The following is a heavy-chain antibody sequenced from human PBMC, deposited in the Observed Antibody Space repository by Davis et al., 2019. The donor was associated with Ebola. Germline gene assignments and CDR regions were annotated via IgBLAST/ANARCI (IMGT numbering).Heavy chain of an antibody. J-gene: IGHJ3*02. CDR3: AKDTGIYGDYVDAFDI. V-gene: IGHV3-9*01. CDR1: GFTFDDYT. Sequence: SLKISCAASGFTFDDYTMHWVRQAPGKGLEWVSGISWNSGSIGYADSVKGRFTISRDNAKNSLYLQMNSLRAEDTALYYCAKDTGIYGDYVDAFDIWGQGTMVTVSS. D-gene: IGHD4-17*01. CDR2: ISWNSGSI.